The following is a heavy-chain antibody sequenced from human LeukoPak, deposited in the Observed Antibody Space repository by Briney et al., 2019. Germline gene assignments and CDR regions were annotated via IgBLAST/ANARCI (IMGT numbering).Heavy chain of an antibody. J-gene: IGHJ6*03. D-gene: IGHD2-2*01. CDR3: TTVTAYCSSTSCYYYYYYYMDV. V-gene: IGHV3-15*01. Sequence: GGSLRLSCAAPGFSFNDYAMSWVRQAPGKGLEWVGRIKSKTDGGTTDYAAPVKGRFTISRDDSKNTLYLQMNSLKTEDTAVYYCTTVTAYCSSTSCYYYYYYYMDVWGKGTTVTVSS. CDR2: IKSKTDGGTT. CDR1: GFSFNDYA.